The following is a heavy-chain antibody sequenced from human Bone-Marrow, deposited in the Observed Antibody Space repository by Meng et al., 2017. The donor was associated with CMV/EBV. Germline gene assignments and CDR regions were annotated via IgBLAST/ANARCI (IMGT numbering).Heavy chain of an antibody. V-gene: IGHV4-34*01. D-gene: IGHD6-19*01. J-gene: IGHJ4*02. Sequence: VSGDSFSHYYWTWIRQPPGKGLEWIGEINYSGSTNYNPSLKSRVTISGDTSKNQFSLNLNSVTVADTAVYYCARGGYSSGWSPLSQWGQGTLVTVSS. CDR2: INYSGST. CDR1: GDSFSHYY. CDR3: ARGGYSSGWSPLSQ.